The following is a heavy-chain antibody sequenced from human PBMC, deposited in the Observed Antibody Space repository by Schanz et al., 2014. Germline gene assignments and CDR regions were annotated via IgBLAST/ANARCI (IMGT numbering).Heavy chain of an antibody. D-gene: IGHD6-13*01. CDR2: INPSGGST. CDR3: ARDGEAAAGCDY. V-gene: IGHV1-46*03. CDR1: GYTFTSYY. J-gene: IGHJ4*02. Sequence: QLMQSGSEVRKPGASVRVSCKASGYTFTSYYMHWVRQAPGQGLEWMGIINPSGGSTSYAQKFQGRVTMTRDTSTSTVYMELSSLRSEDTAVYYCARDGEAAAGCDYWGQGTLVTVSS.